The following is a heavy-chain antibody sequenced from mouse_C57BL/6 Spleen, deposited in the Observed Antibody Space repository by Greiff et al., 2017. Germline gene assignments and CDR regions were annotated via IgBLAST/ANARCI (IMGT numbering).Heavy chain of an antibody. D-gene: IGHD1-1*01. CDR3: RTTVVASDWYFDV. V-gene: IGHV14-1*01. Sequence: VQLQQSGAELVRPGASVKLSCTASGFNIKDYYMHWVKQRPEQGLEWIGRIDPEDGDTEYAPKFQGKATMTADTSSNTAYLQLSSLTSEDTAVYYCRTTVVASDWYFDVWGTGTTVTVSS. CDR1: GFNIKDYY. J-gene: IGHJ1*03. CDR2: IDPEDGDT.